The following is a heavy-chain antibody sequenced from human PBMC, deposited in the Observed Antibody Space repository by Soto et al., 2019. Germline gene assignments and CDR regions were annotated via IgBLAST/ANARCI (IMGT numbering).Heavy chain of an antibody. CDR3: ARGYCSGGSCYVYAFDI. D-gene: IGHD2-15*01. Sequence: PGGSLRLSCAASGFTVSSNYMSWVRQAPGKGLEWVSVIYSGGSTYYADSVKGRFTISRDNSKNTLYLQMNSLRAEDTAVYYCARGYCSGGSCYVYAFDIWGQGTMVTVSS. CDR1: GFTVSSNY. J-gene: IGHJ3*02. CDR2: IYSGGST. V-gene: IGHV3-53*01.